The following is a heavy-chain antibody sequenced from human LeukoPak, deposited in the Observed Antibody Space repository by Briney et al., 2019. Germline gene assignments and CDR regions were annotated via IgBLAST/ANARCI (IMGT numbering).Heavy chain of an antibody. CDR1: GFSFSSYW. J-gene: IGHJ4*02. CDR2: IHSDGSST. Sequence: GGSLRLSCAASGFSFSSYWMHWVRQAPGKGLVWVSRIHSDGSSTSYADSVKGRFTISRDNAKHTLYLQMNSLRAEDTAVYYCARVRDDYGDFDYWGQGTLVTVSS. V-gene: IGHV3-74*01. D-gene: IGHD4-17*01. CDR3: ARVRDDYGDFDY.